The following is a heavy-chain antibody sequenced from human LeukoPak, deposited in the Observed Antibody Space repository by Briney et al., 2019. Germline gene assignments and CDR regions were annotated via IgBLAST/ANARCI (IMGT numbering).Heavy chain of an antibody. V-gene: IGHV4-61*09. J-gene: IGHJ6*03. CDR1: GGSISSGSYY. Sequence: SETLSLTCTVSGGSISSGSYYWSWIRQPAGKGLEWIGHIYTSGSTNYNPSLKSRVTISVDTSKNQFSLKLSSVTAADTAVYYCARLSREMATTHYYYYYMDVWGKGTTVTISS. D-gene: IGHD5-24*01. CDR3: ARLSREMATTHYYYYYMDV. CDR2: IYTSGST.